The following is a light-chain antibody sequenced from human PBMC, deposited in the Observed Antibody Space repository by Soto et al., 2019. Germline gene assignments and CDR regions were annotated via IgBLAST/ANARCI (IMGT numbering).Light chain of an antibody. CDR3: QQYKDRPTT. CDR2: GAS. V-gene: IGKV3-15*01. CDR1: QSVSTT. Sequence: QSRPRSSLSTAQRGSLSYTASQSVSTTVAWYHQKPGQAPRLLVYGASTRATGIPARFSGSGAGTDFTLTITSLQSEEFGVYFCQQYKDRPTTFGQGTKVDIK. J-gene: IGKJ1*01.